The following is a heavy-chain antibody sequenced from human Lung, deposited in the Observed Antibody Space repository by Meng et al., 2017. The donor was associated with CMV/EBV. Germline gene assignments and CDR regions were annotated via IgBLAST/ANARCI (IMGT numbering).Heavy chain of an antibody. V-gene: IGHV1-2*02. CDR2: IYPHSGGT. D-gene: IGHD3-16*01. J-gene: IGHJ6*02. CDR1: GYPFTGHH. Sequence: ASVKVSCKASGYPFTGHHIFWVRQAPGQGLEWMGWIYPHSGGTNIAQEFQGRVIMTSDTHVSAAYMELRGLRSDDTAVYYCARDQVAGSNWGGLDVWGQGTTVTVSS. CDR3: ARDQVAGSNWGGLDV.